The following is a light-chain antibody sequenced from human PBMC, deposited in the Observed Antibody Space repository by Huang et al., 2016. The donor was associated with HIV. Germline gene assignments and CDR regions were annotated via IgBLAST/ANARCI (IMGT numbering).Light chain of an antibody. CDR3: QQTYGSVT. V-gene: IGKV1-39*01. CDR1: QSVSNY. J-gene: IGKJ5*01. CDR2: DAS. Sequence: DIQMTQSPSSLSASMGDRVTITCRASQSVSNYLNWYQKKPGKAPKLLIYDASSLQSGVPSRFSGSGSGTDFNLTISSLHPEDFATYYCQQTYGSVTFGQGARLEVK.